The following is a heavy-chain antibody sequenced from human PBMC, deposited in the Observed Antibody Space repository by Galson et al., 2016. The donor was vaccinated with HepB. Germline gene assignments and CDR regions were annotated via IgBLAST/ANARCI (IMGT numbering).Heavy chain of an antibody. CDR3: AKGVCSTTSCYPGDWFDP. V-gene: IGHV3-23*01. J-gene: IGHJ5*02. D-gene: IGHD2-2*01. CDR2: ISGNGGST. Sequence: SLGLSCAASGVTLRSYAMSWVRQAPGKGLEWVSVISGNGGSTYYADSVKGRFTISRDNSKNTLFLQMNSLRAEDTAVYYCAKGVCSTTSCYPGDWFDPWGQGTLVTVSA. CDR1: GVTLRSYA.